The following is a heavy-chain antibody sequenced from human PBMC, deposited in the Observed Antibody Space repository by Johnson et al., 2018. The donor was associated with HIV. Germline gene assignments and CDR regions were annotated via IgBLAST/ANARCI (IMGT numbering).Heavy chain of an antibody. J-gene: IGHJ3*01. CDR1: GFTFDDYA. D-gene: IGHD3-16*02. V-gene: IGHV3-9*01. Sequence: VQLVESGGGLVQSGRSLRLSCAASGFTFDDYAMHWVRQAPGKGLEWVSGISWNSGSIGYADSVKGRFTISRDNAKNSLYLQMNSLRTEDTALYYCVRGGLGYQNFHDRFDVWGQGTV. CDR2: ISWNSGSI. CDR3: VRGGLGYQNFHDRFDV.